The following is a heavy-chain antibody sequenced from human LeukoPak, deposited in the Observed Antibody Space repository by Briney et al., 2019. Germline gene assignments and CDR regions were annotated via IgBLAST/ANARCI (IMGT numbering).Heavy chain of an antibody. CDR1: GGSISSYY. Sequence: SETLSLTCTVSGGSISSYYWSWIRQPPGKGLEWNGYIYYSGSTNHNPSLKSRITISVDTSKNQFSLKLSSVTAADTAVYYCARERGSYTARFFDYWGQGTLVTVSS. V-gene: IGHV4-59*12. J-gene: IGHJ4*02. CDR3: ARERGSYTARFFDY. CDR2: IYYSGST. D-gene: IGHD1-26*01.